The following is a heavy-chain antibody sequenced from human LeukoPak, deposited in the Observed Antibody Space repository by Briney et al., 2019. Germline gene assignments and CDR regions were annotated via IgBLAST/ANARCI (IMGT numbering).Heavy chain of an antibody. D-gene: IGHD3-10*01. V-gene: IGHV3-48*03. CDR3: AKVGYYGSGYLDAFDI. Sequence: PGGSLRLSCAASGFTFSSYEMNWVRQAPGKGLEWVSYISSSGSTIYYADSVKGRFTISRDNSKNTLYLQMNSLRAEDTAVYYCAKVGYYGSGYLDAFDIWGQGTMVTVSS. J-gene: IGHJ3*02. CDR1: GFTFSSYE. CDR2: ISSSGSTI.